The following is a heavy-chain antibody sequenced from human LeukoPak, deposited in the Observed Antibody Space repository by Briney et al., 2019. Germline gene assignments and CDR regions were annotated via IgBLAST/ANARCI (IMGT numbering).Heavy chain of an antibody. D-gene: IGHD6-13*01. V-gene: IGHV1-2*03. CDR2: INPNSGGT. CDR1: GYTFTNYD. CDR3: ARDGGGSSWDHYFDY. J-gene: IGHJ4*02. Sequence: LGASVKVSCKASGYTFTNYDINWVRQATGQGLEWMGWINPNSGGTNYAQKFQGRVTMTRDTSISTAYMELSRLRSDDTAVYYCARDGGGSSWDHYFDYWGQGTLVTVSS.